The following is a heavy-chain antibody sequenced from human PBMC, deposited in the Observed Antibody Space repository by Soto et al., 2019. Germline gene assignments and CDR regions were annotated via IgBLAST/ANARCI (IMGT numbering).Heavy chain of an antibody. D-gene: IGHD1-26*01. CDR2: IRSKAYGGTT. CDR1: GFTFGDYA. J-gene: IGHJ6*02. V-gene: IGHV3-49*03. Sequence: GGSLRLSCTASGFTFGDYAMSWFRQAPGKGLEWVGFIRSKAYGGTTEYAASVKGRFTISRDDSKSIAYLQMNSLKTEDTAVYYCTIPGIVGATIIDYYYGMDVWGQGTTVTVSS. CDR3: TIPGIVGATIIDYYYGMDV.